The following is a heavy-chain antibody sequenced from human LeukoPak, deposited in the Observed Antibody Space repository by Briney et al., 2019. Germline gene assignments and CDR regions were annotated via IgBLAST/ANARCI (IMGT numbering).Heavy chain of an antibody. CDR1: GGSLSGYY. Sequence: PSETLSLTCAVYGGSLSGYYWSWIRQPPGKGLEWIGEINHSGSTNYNPSLKSRVTISVDTSKNQFSLKLSSVTAADTAVYYCARDVISSQSYCSGGSCYSNARYFDYWGLGTLVTVSS. V-gene: IGHV4-34*01. D-gene: IGHD2-15*01. CDR2: INHSGST. CDR3: ARDVISSQSYCSGGSCYSNARYFDY. J-gene: IGHJ4*02.